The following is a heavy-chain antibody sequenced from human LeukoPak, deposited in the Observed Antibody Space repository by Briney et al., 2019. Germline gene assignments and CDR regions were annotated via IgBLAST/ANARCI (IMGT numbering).Heavy chain of an antibody. D-gene: IGHD5-18*01. J-gene: IGHJ4*02. V-gene: IGHV3-33*06. Sequence: GRSLRLSCAASGFTFSSYGMHWVRQAPGKGLEWVAVIWYDGSNKYYADSVKGRFTISRDNSKNTLYLQMNSLRAEDTAVYYCAEEGVDTATTYFDYWGQGTLVTVSS. CDR2: IWYDGSNK. CDR1: GFTFSSYG. CDR3: AEEGVDTATTYFDY.